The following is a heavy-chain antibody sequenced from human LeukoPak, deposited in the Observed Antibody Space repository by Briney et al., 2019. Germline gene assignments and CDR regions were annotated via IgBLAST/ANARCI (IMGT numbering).Heavy chain of an antibody. D-gene: IGHD4-17*01. CDR1: GYTFTSYD. V-gene: IGHV1-8*01. CDR2: MNPNSGDT. J-gene: IGHJ4*02. Sequence: ASVKVSCKASGYTFTSYDINWVRQATGQGLEWMGWMNPNSGDTGYAQKFQGRVTLTRDTSISTAYMELSSLTSEDTAVYFCARTDGDFDYWGQGTLVTVSS. CDR3: ARTDGDFDY.